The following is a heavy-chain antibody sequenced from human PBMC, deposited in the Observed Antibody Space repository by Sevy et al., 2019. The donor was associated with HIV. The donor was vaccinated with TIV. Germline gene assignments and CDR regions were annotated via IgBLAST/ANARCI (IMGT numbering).Heavy chain of an antibody. CDR2: INQDGSNI. V-gene: IGHV3-7*04. Sequence: GGSLRLSCAASGFTFSNFWMSWVRQAPGNGLEWVANINQDGSNIYYVDSVKGRFSISRDNTENSVYLQMNGLRAEDTAVYYCVRAVGGADAYWGQGTMVTVSS. D-gene: IGHD2-21*02. CDR1: GFTFSNFW. CDR3: VRAVGGADAY. J-gene: IGHJ4*02.